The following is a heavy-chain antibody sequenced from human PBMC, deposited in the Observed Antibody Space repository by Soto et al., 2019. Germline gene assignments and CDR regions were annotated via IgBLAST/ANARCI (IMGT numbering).Heavy chain of an antibody. Sequence: QVQLQESGPGLVKPSETLSLTCTVSGGSVSSGSYYWSWIRQPPGKGLEGIGYIYYSGTTNYNPSLKSRVTISVDTSKTQFSLKLSSVTAADTAVYYCARALYCGGDCYPYYFDYWGQGTLVTVSS. CDR2: IYYSGTT. CDR3: ARALYCGGDCYPYYFDY. J-gene: IGHJ4*02. V-gene: IGHV4-61*01. D-gene: IGHD2-21*02. CDR1: GGSVSSGSYY.